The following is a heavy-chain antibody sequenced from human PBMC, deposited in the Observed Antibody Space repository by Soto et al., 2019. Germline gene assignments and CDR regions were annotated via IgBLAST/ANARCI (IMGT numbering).Heavy chain of an antibody. CDR2: IWYDGSNK. CDR3: ARDAAEGGMDV. Sequence: QVQLVESGGGVVQPGRSLRLSCAASGFTFSSYGMHWVRQAPGKGLEWVAVIWYDGSNKYYADSVKGRFTISRDNSKNTLYLQMNSLRAEDTAVYYCARDAAEGGMDVWGQGTTVTVSS. D-gene: IGHD6-25*01. J-gene: IGHJ6*02. CDR1: GFTFSSYG. V-gene: IGHV3-33*01.